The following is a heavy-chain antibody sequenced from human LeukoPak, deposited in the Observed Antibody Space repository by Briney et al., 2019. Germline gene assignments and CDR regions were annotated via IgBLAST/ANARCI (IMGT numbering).Heavy chain of an antibody. CDR3: TLYGSGNARY. CDR2: IWYDGSDE. J-gene: IGHJ4*02. D-gene: IGHD3-10*01. Sequence: GGSLRLSCAASGFTFSTYGMHWVRQAPGKGLEWVAFIWYDGSDEYYADSVKGRFTISRDNAKNTLYLQMNRLTVEDTAVYYCTLYGSGNARYWGQGTLVTVSS. CDR1: GFTFSTYG. V-gene: IGHV3-33*03.